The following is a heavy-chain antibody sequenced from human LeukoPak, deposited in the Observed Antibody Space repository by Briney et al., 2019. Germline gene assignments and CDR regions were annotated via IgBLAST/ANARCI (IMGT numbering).Heavy chain of an antibody. D-gene: IGHD3-22*01. Sequence: PSETLSLTCTVSGGSISSHYWSWIRQPPGKGLEWIGYIYYSGSTNYNPSLKSRVTISVDTSKNQFSLKLSSVTAADTAVYYCARLHIPYYYDSSGYLDYWGQGTLVTVSS. CDR2: IYYSGST. CDR3: ARLHIPYYYDSSGYLDY. CDR1: GGSISSHY. J-gene: IGHJ4*02. V-gene: IGHV4-59*08.